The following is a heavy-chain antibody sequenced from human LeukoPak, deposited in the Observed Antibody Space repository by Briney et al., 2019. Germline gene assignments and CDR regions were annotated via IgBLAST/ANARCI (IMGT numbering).Heavy chain of an antibody. CDR1: GFTFSNYA. V-gene: IGHV3-7*03. D-gene: IGHD4/OR15-4a*01. CDR3: ARRAGAYSHPYDY. CDR2: IKQDGSEK. J-gene: IGHJ4*02. Sequence: GGSLRLSCGASGFTFSNYAMSWVRQAPGKGLEWVAIIKQDGSEKYYVDSVKGRFTISRDNSKNTLYLQMNSLRAEDTAVYYCARRAGAYSHPYDYWGQGTLVTVSS.